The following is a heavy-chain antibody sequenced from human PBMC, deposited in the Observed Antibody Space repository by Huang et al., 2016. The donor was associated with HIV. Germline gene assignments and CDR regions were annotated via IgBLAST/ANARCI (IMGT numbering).Heavy chain of an antibody. CDR2: IGSDRRDT. CDR1: GYDFGSYG. CDR3: ARDPYYSNRWKRNDASFL. V-gene: IGHV1-18*01. Sequence: QVQLVQSGGEVMQPGASVRVSCKASGYDFGSYGMSWVSQAPGQGLEWLGWIGSDRRDTSSAQKFQGRGTMTTDTSTTTTYMELRSLRSDDTAMYYCARDPYYSNRWKRNDASFLWGQGTMITVSS. D-gene: IGHD4-4*01. J-gene: IGHJ3*01.